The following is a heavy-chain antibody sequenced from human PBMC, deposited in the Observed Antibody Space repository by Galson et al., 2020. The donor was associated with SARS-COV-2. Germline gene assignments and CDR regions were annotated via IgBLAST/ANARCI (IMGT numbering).Heavy chain of an antibody. J-gene: IGHJ5*02. CDR3: ATAPPIAAAGRDNWFDP. CDR2: FEPEDGET. D-gene: IGHD6-13*01. CDR1: GYTLTELS. V-gene: IGHV1-24*01. Sequence: ASVNVSCKVSGYTLTELSLHWVRPAPGNGLEWMGGFEPEDGETIYAQKFHGRVTMTEDTSTDTAYMELSSLRSEDTAVYYCATAPPIAAAGRDNWFDPWGQGTLVTVSS.